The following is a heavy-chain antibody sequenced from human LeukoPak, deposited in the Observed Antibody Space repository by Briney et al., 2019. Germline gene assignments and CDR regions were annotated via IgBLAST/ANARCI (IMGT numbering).Heavy chain of an antibody. CDR3: ARDPRYSTSGYYYGMDV. CDR1: GYTFTGYY. J-gene: IGHJ6*02. D-gene: IGHD6-6*01. Sequence: ASVKVSCKASGYTFTGYYMHWVRQAPGQGLEWMGWVNPNSGGTNYALKFQGRVTMTRDTSTSTAHMELSRLRSDDTAVYYCARDPRYSTSGYYYGMDVWGQGTTVTVSS. CDR2: VNPNSGGT. V-gene: IGHV1-2*02.